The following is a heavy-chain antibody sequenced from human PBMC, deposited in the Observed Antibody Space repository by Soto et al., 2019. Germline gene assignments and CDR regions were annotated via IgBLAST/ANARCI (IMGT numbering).Heavy chain of an antibody. CDR1: GGTFSSYT. CDR2: IIPILGIA. Sequence: QVQLVQSGAEVKKPGSSVKVSCKASGGTFSSYTISWVRQAPGQGLEWMGRIIPILGIANYAQKFQGRVTITADKSTSTAYMELRSLRSEDTAVYYCARTDSGYDWSTDYWGQGTLVTVSS. CDR3: ARTDSGYDWSTDY. D-gene: IGHD5-12*01. J-gene: IGHJ4*02. V-gene: IGHV1-69*02.